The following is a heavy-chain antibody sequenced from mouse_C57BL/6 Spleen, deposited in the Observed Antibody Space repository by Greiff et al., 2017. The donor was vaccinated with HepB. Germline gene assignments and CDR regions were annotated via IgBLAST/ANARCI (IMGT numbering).Heavy chain of an antibody. CDR3: ARSRYNNYGGVGYFDY. J-gene: IGHJ2*01. CDR2: IDPNSGGT. D-gene: IGHD2-5*01. V-gene: IGHV1-72*01. Sequence: VQLQQPGAELVKPGASVKLSCKASGYTFTSYWMHWVKQRPGRGLEWIGRIDPNSGGTKYNEKFKSKATLTVDKPSSTAYMQLSSLTSEDSAVYYCARSRYNNYGGVGYFDYWGQGTTLTVSS. CDR1: GYTFTSYW.